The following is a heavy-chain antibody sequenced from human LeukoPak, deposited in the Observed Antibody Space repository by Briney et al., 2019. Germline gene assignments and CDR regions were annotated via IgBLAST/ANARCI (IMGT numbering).Heavy chain of an antibody. CDR3: ARPDRALKDYYGSGSPRHYYYYYGMDV. Sequence: ASVKVSCKASGYTFTGYYMHWVRQAPGQGLEWMGWINPNSGGTNYAQKFQGRVTMTRDTSISTAYMELSSLRSEDTAVYYCARPDRALKDYYGSGSPRHYYYYYGMDVWGQGTTVTVSS. CDR1: GYTFTGYY. J-gene: IGHJ6*02. D-gene: IGHD3-10*01. V-gene: IGHV1-2*02. CDR2: INPNSGGT.